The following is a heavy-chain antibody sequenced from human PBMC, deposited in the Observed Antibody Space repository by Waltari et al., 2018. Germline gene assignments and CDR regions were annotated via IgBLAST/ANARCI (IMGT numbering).Heavy chain of an antibody. Sequence: QVQLQQWGAGLLKPSETLSLTCAVYGGSFSGYYWSWIRQPPGKGLEWIGEINHSGSTHYTPARKSRVTISVDTSKNQFSLKLSSVTAADTAVYYCARGGTIKRYNWFDPWGQGTLVTVSS. D-gene: IGHD1-7*01. CDR3: ARGGTIKRYNWFDP. CDR2: INHSGST. CDR1: GGSFSGYY. J-gene: IGHJ5*02. V-gene: IGHV4-34*01.